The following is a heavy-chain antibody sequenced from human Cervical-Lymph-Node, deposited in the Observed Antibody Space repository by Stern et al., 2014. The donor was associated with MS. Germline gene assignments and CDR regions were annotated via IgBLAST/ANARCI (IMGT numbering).Heavy chain of an antibody. V-gene: IGHV1-69*06. J-gene: IGHJ4*02. Sequence: VQLVQSGAEVKKPGDSVKVSCKASGGTFNSHVLYWVRKGRGQGLEWMGGIIPMFGTTTYARTFQGRVTITADKSTSTFHMVLSSLNYEDTAIYYCANRDMGYTYGRHDYWGQGTLVTVSS. D-gene: IGHD5-12*01. CDR2: IIPMFGTT. CDR1: GGTFNSHV. CDR3: ANRDMGYTYGRHDY.